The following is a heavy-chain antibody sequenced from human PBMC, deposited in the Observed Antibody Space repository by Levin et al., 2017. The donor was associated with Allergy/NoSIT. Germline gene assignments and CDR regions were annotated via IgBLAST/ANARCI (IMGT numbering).Heavy chain of an antibody. J-gene: IGHJ6*02. D-gene: IGHD5/OR15-5a*01. CDR3: ARNRIIVSGGNDYYYGMDG. CDR1: GGSVRSGTYY. Sequence: PSQTLSLTCSVSGGSVRSGTYYWSWIRRPPGKGLEWIGYINYRGVTKYNSSLKSRVTISVDTSKNEFSLKVTSVTAADTAVYYCARNRIIVSGGNDYYYGMDGWGQGTTVTVSS. CDR2: INYRGVT. V-gene: IGHV4-61*01.